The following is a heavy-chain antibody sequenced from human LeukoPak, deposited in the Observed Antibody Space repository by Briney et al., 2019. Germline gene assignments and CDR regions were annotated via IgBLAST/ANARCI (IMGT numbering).Heavy chain of an antibody. V-gene: IGHV1-18*01. CDR2: ISAYNGNT. J-gene: IGHJ4*02. D-gene: IGHD3-9*01. CDR1: GYTFTSYG. Sequence: ASVKVSCKASGYTFTSYGISWVRQAPGQGLEWMGWISAYNGNTNYAQKLQGRVTMTTDTSTSAAYMELSSLRSEDTAVYYCARDREELRYFDWLLFDYWGQGTLVTVSS. CDR3: ARDREELRYFDWLLFDY.